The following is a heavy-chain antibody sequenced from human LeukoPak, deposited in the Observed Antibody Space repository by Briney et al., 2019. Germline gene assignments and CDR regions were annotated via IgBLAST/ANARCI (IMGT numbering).Heavy chain of an antibody. J-gene: IGHJ4*02. V-gene: IGHV3-23*01. D-gene: IGHD3-9*01. CDR1: GFTFSDYY. Sequence: GGSLRLSCAASGFTFSDYYMSWIRQAPGKGLEWVSTISNSDGNTYYADSVKGRFTISRDNSKNTLYLQMNSLTAEDTALYFCAKEVDFLTSNRRIFFDDWGQGILVTVSS. CDR3: AKEVDFLTSNRRIFFDD. CDR2: ISNSDGNT.